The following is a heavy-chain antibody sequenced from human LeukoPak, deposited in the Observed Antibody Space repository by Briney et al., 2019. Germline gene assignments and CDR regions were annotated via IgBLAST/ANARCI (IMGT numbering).Heavy chain of an antibody. CDR2: ISAYNNNT. CDR3: ARDPRAGGDNYYDSSGYIGGPFDI. CDR1: GYTFTNYG. V-gene: IGHV1-18*01. D-gene: IGHD3-22*01. J-gene: IGHJ3*02. Sequence: GASVKVSCKASGYTFTNYGISWVRQAPGQGLEWMGWISAYNNNTNYAQKLQGRVTMTTDTSTSTAYMELRSLRSDDTAVYYCARDPRAGGDNYYDSSGYIGGPFDIWGQGTMVTVSS.